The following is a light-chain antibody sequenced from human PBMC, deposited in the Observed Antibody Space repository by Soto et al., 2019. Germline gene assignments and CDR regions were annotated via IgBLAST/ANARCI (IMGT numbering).Light chain of an antibody. CDR2: DVS. Sequence: QSALTQPASVSGSPGQSITISCTGTSSDVGGSNYVSWYQQHPDKAPKLIIFDVSHRPSGFSNRFSGSKSGNTASLTISGLQAEDEADYYCSSYTSSSTYVFGTGTKLTVL. CDR1: SSDVGGSNY. CDR3: SSYTSSSTYV. J-gene: IGLJ1*01. V-gene: IGLV2-14*03.